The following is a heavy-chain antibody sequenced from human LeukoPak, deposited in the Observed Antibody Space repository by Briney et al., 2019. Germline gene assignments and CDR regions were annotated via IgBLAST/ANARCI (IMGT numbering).Heavy chain of an antibody. Sequence: GGSLRLSCAASGFTLSNYDMNWVCQAPGQGLGWVSSISTSSRDIYYKDSVRGRFTIARDDAKNSLYLEMKSLRAEDTAVYYCARADCSSSTCYLRRSWFDPWGQGTLVTVSS. J-gene: IGHJ5*02. CDR1: GFTLSNYD. D-gene: IGHD2-2*01. CDR2: ISTSSRDI. CDR3: ARADCSSSTCYLRRSWFDP. V-gene: IGHV3-21*01.